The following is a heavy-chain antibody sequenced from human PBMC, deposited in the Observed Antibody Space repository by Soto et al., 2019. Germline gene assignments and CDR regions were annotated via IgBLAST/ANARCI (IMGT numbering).Heavy chain of an antibody. CDR2: ISESGGST. V-gene: IGHV3-23*01. CDR3: VKANTYCSNGICPMNTFDY. CDR1: GFTFSSYA. Sequence: EVQLLESGGGLVQPGGSLRLSCAASGFTFSSYAMSWVRQAPGRGLEWVSRISESGGSTFYADSVKGRFAISRDNSKNTLYLQMNSLRAEDTAVYYCVKANTYCSNGICPMNTFDYWGQGALVTVSS. J-gene: IGHJ4*02. D-gene: IGHD2-8*01.